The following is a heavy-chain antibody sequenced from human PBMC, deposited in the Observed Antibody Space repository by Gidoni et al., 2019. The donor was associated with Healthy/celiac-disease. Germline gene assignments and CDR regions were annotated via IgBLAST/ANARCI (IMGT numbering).Heavy chain of an antibody. CDR2: IRSKAYGGTT. D-gene: IGHD3-22*01. CDR3: TREMGGEITMIVDI. CDR1: GFTFGAYA. V-gene: IGHV3-49*03. Sequence: EVQLVESGGGLVQPGRSLRLSCTASGFTFGAYAMSWFRQAPGKGLEWVGFIRSKAYGGTTEYAASVKGRFTISRDDSKSIAYLQMNSLKTEDTAVYYCTREMGGEITMIVDIWGQGTLVTVSS. J-gene: IGHJ4*02.